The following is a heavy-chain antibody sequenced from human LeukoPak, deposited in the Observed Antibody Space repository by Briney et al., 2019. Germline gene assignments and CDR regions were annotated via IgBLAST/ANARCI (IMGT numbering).Heavy chain of an antibody. CDR1: GYTFTSYG. CDR2: ISAYNGNT. CDR3: ARVAAKYDILTGYYPGYYFDY. J-gene: IGHJ4*02. V-gene: IGHV1-18*04. Sequence: GASVKVSCKASGYTFTSYGISWVRQAPGQGLEWMGWISAYNGNTNYAQKLQGRVTMTTDTSTSTAYMELRSLRSDDTAVYYCARVAAKYDILTGYYPGYYFDYWGQGTLATVSS. D-gene: IGHD3-9*01.